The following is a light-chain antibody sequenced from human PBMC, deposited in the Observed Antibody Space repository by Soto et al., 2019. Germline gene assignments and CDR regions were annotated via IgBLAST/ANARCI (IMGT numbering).Light chain of an antibody. V-gene: IGKV1-5*03. Sequence: DIQMTQSPSTLSGSVGDRVTITCRASQTIRSWLAWYQQKPGKAPKLLIYKASTLKSGVPSRFSGSGSGTEFTLTISSLKPDDFATYYGQHYNSYSEAVGQGTKVELK. CDR1: QTIRSW. CDR3: QHYNSYSEA. J-gene: IGKJ1*01. CDR2: KAS.